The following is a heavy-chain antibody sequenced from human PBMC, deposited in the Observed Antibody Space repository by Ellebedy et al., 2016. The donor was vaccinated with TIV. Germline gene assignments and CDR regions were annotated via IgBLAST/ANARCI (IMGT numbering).Heavy chain of an antibody. D-gene: IGHD3-9*01. J-gene: IGHJ4*02. CDR3: ARDMLTGHYSLGSDF. V-gene: IGHV3-48*01. CDR2: ITGSGSTI. CDR1: GFTFSSHD. Sequence: GESLKISCAASGFTFSSHDMKWVRQAPGKGLEWIAYITGSGSTIYHAESVQGRFTVSRDNARNSLYLQMNSLRVEDTAVYYCARDMLTGHYSLGSDFWGQGTLVSVSS.